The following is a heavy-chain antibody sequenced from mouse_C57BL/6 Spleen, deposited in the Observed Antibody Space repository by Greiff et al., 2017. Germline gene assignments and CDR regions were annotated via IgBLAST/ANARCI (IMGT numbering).Heavy chain of an antibody. V-gene: IGHV1-80*01. D-gene: IGHD2-1*01. CDR2: IYPGDGDT. CDR1: GYAFSSYW. J-gene: IGHJ2*01. Sequence: VKLQESGAELVKPGASVKISCKASGYAFSSYWMNWVKQRPGKGLEWIGQIYPGDGDTNYNGKFKGKATLTADKSSSTAYMQLSSLTSEDSAVYFCARNGRIYYGNLYYFDYWGQGTTLTVSS. CDR3: ARNGRIYYGNLYYFDY.